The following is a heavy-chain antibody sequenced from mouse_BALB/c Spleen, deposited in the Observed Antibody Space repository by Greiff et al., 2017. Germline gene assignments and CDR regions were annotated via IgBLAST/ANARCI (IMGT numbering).Heavy chain of an antibody. CDR2: IDPANGNT. CDR3: ARFGNDAMDY. J-gene: IGHJ4*01. V-gene: IGHV14-1*02. D-gene: IGHD2-1*01. Sequence: EVQLQQSGAELVRPGALVKLSCKASGFTINDYYMHWVKQRPEQGLEWIGWIDPANGNTIYDPKFQGKASITADTSSNTAYLQLSSLTSEDTAVYYCARFGNDAMDYWGQGTSVTVSS. CDR1: GFTINDYY.